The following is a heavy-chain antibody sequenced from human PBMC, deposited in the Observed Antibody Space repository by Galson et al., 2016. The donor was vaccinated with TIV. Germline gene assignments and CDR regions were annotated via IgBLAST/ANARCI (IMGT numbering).Heavy chain of an antibody. CDR1: GGSLDSSTYY. J-gene: IGHJ4*02. CDR3: AGLRTYYHILTGYYRPSYFDY. V-gene: IGHV4-39*01. CDR2: LYYSGST. D-gene: IGHD3-9*01. Sequence: LSLTCTVSGGSLDSSTYYWGWIRQPPGKGLEWIGNLYYSGSTFYNPSLKSRVTISVDTSKNQFSLKVTSVTAADTAVYYCAGLRTYYHILTGYYRPSYFDYWGRGTLFAVSS.